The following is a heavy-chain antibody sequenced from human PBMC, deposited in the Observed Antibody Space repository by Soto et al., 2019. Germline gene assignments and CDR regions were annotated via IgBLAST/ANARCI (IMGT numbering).Heavy chain of an antibody. CDR3: AKGGKEYYCYYGMDV. J-gene: IGHJ6*02. V-gene: IGHV3-23*01. CDR1: GFTFSSYA. CDR2: ISGSGGST. Sequence: GGSLRLSCAASGFTFSSYAMSWVRQAPGKGLEWVSAISGSGGSTYYADSVKGRFTISRDNSKNTLYLQMNSLRAEDTAVYYCAKGGKEYYCYYGMDVWGQGTTVTVSS.